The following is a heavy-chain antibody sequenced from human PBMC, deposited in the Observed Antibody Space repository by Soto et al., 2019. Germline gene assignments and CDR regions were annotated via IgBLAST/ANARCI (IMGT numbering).Heavy chain of an antibody. J-gene: IGHJ4*02. V-gene: IGHV4-61*01. Sequence: SETLSLTCTVSGGSVSSGSYYWSWIRQPPGKGLEWIGYIYYSGSTNYNPSLKSRVTISVDTSKNQFSLKLSSVTAADTAVYYCARVRAAAGLLWGQGTLVTVSS. CDR3: ARVRAAAGLL. D-gene: IGHD6-13*01. CDR1: GGSVSSGSYY. CDR2: IYYSGST.